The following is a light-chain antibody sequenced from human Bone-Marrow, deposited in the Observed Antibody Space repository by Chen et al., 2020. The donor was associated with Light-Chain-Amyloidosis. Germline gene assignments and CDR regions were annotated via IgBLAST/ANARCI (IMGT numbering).Light chain of an antibody. CDR3: QQLNSYPWT. J-gene: IGKJ1*01. CDR2: AAS. CDR1: QGISSF. Sequence: IQLSQSPPLLSAAVGDRVTITCRASQGISSFLAWYQQKPGKPPKLLIYAASTLQSGVPSRFSGSGSGTEFTLTISSLQPGDFAIYYCQQLNSYPWTFGQGTKVEIK. V-gene: IGKV1-9*01.